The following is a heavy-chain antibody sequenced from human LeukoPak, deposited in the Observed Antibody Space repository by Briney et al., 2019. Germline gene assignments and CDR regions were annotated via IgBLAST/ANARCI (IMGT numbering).Heavy chain of an antibody. CDR2: INPNSGGT. CDR3: ARDWGDDTAMAWGDY. CDR1: GYTFTGYY. Sequence: ASVKVSCKASGYTFTGYYMHWVRQAPGQGLEWMGWINPNSGGTNYAQKFQGRVTMTRDTSISTAYMELSRLGSDDTAVYYCARDWGDDTAMAWGDYWGQGTLVTVSS. V-gene: IGHV1-2*02. J-gene: IGHJ4*02. D-gene: IGHD5-18*01.